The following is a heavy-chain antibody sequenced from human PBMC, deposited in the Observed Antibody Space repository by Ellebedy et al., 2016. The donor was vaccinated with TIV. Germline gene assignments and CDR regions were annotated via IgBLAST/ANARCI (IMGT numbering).Heavy chain of an antibody. Sequence: ASVKVSCKASGYTFTNYDIIWVRQATGQGLEWMGWMNPGSGNTDYAQKFQGRVTMTRNISTSIAYMELNFLRSEDTAVYFCARGHSLSSSWYSLFSTGHDRIDFWGQGTLVTVSS. CDR3: ARGHSLSSSWYSLFSTGHDRIDF. V-gene: IGHV1-8*01. CDR2: MNPGSGNT. J-gene: IGHJ4*02. CDR1: GYTFTNYD. D-gene: IGHD6-13*01.